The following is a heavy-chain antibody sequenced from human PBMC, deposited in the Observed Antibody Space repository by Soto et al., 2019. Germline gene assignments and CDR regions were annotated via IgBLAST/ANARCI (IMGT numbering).Heavy chain of an antibody. D-gene: IGHD6-13*01. J-gene: IGHJ6*02. CDR3: ASSNIAAAGFYYYGMDV. Sequence: PSETLSLTCTVSGASISRYYWSWIRQSPGKGLEWIGYLYNTGSTIYNPSLKSRVTISVDTSKNQFSLKMNSVTAADTAVYYCASSNIAAAGFYYYGMDVWGRGTTVTVSS. V-gene: IGHV4-59*01. CDR1: GASISRYY. CDR2: LYNTGST.